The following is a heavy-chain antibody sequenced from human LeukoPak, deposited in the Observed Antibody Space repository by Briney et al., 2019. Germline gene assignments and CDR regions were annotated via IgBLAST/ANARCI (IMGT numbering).Heavy chain of an antibody. D-gene: IGHD1-26*01. J-gene: IGHJ6*02. V-gene: IGHV3-53*04. CDR3: ATSRYSGSYSDSMDV. CDR1: GFTVSSNY. CDR2: IYSGGST. Sequence: GGSLRLSCAASGFTVSSNYMSWVRQAPGKGLEWVSVIYSGGSTYYADSVKGRFTISIHNSKNTLYLQMNSLRAEDTAVYYCATSRYSGSYSDSMDVWGQGTTVTVSS.